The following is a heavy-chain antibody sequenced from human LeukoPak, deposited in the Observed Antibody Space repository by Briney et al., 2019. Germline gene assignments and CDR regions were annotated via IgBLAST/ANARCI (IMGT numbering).Heavy chain of an antibody. D-gene: IGHD2-2*01. V-gene: IGHV3-9*01. CDR3: ERIPNSPTYQGRAV. J-gene: IGHJ6*03. CDR1: GFTFGDYA. Sequence: PGGSLRLSCAASGFTFGDYAMQWVRKAPGKGLEWVSGISWNSGSIGYADSVKGRFTISRDNAKNSLYLQMNSLRAEDTALYYCERIPNSPTYQGRAVWGKGTRVTVS. CDR2: ISWNSGSI.